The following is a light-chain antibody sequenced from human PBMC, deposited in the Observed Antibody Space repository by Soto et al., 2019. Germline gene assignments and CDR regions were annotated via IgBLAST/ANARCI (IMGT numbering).Light chain of an antibody. CDR3: SSYTIVSTLV. V-gene: IGLV2-14*01. J-gene: IGLJ3*02. CDR1: SGDVGGSNS. CDR2: DVN. Sequence: QSALTQPASVSGSPGQSITISCTGTSGDVGGSNSVSWYQHHPGKAPKLMIYDVNNRPSGVSNRFSGSKSGNTASLTSSGLQPDDEADYYCSSYTIVSTLVFGGGTKLTVL.